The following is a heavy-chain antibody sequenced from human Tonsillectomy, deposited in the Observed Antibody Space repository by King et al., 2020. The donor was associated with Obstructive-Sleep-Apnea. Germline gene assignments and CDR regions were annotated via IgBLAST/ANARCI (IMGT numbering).Heavy chain of an antibody. D-gene: IGHD4-11*01. V-gene: IGHV3-21*01. Sequence: VQLLESGGGLVKPGGSLRLSCAASGFTVSSYSMNWVRQAPGKGLEWVSSISSSSSYIYYADSVKGRFTISRDNDKNLLYLQMNSLRAEDTAVYYCARDYRFSNYGGYYYYGMDVWGQGTTVTVSS. CDR3: ARDYRFSNYGGYYYYGMDV. CDR2: ISSSSSYI. J-gene: IGHJ6*02. CDR1: GFTVSSYS.